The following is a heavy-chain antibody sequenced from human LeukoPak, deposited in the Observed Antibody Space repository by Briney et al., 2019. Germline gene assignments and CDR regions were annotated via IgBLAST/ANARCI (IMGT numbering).Heavy chain of an antibody. CDR2: LYYSGST. J-gene: IGHJ4*02. V-gene: IGHV4-39*01. CDR1: GGSISSSSYY. D-gene: IGHD3-10*01. Sequence: SETLSLTCSVSGGSISSSSYYWGWIRQPPGEGLEWIGSLYYSGSTYYNASLKSRVTISVDTYKNQFSLKLNSVTAADTAVYYCARHVSSMVRGLMYFDYWGQGTLVTVSS. CDR3: ARHVSSMVRGLMYFDY.